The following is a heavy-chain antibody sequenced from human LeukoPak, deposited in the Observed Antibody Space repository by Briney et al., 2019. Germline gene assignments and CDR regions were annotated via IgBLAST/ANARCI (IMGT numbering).Heavy chain of an antibody. V-gene: IGHV4-31*03. J-gene: IGHJ4*02. CDR1: GGSISSGDYY. D-gene: IGHD6-19*01. CDR3: ARYSSGWFLNYFDY. CDR2: IYYSGDT. Sequence: SETLSLTCTVSGGSISSGDYYWSWFRQPPGKDLEWIGYIYYSGDTYYNPSLRSRVTTSTDMPKNQFSLKLSSVTAADTAVYYCARYSSGWFLNYFDYWGQGTLVTVSS.